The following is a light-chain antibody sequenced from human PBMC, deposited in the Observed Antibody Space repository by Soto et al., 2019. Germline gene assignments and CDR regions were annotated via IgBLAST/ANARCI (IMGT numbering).Light chain of an antibody. V-gene: IGKV1-12*01. CDR2: AAS. CDR1: QDIRSW. Sequence: DIQMTQSPSSVSASVGDRVTITCRASQDIRSWLAWYQQKPGKAPKLLIYAASSLQSGVPSRCSGSGSGTDVALTISSLQPEDFAPYYCQQANSFPLTFGHGTRLEI. CDR3: QQANSFPLT. J-gene: IGKJ5*01.